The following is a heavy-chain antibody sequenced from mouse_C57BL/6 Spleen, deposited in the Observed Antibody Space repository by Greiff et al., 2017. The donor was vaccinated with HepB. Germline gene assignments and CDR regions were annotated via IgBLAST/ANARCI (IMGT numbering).Heavy chain of an antibody. CDR1: GFTFSSYA. CDR3: AREVYSKGDYYAMDY. D-gene: IGHD2-5*01. J-gene: IGHJ4*01. CDR2: ISDGGSYT. Sequence: EVMLVESGGGLVKPGGSLKLSCAASGFTFSSYAMSWVRQTPEKRLEWVATISDGGSYTYYPDNVKGRFTISRDNAKNNLYLQMSHLKSEDTAMYYCAREVYSKGDYYAMDYWGQGTSVTVSS. V-gene: IGHV5-4*01.